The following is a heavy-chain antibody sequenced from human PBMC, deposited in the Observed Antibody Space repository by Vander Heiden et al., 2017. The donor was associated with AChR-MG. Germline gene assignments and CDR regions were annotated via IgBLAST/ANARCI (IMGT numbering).Heavy chain of an antibody. CDR3: AKWGGPYTSTKRFLEN. CDR2: IRGSGGTT. D-gene: IGHD6-13*01. Sequence: EVQLLESGGSLVQPGGSLRLSCAASGFTFSNFAMSWVRQTPGKGLEWVSSIRGSGGTTLYADSVKGRFTISRDNSKNTLYLQMDSLRVEDTAIYYCAKWGGPYTSTKRFLENWGQGSLVTVSS. J-gene: IGHJ4*02. CDR1: GFTFSNFA. V-gene: IGHV3-23*01.